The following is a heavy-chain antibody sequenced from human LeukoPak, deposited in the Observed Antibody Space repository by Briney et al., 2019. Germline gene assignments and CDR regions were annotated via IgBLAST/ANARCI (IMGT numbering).Heavy chain of an antibody. CDR2: IYYSGRT. CDR1: GGSISSGGYY. J-gene: IGHJ4*02. V-gene: IGHV4-31*03. D-gene: IGHD4-17*01. CDR3: ARTGDDGDYYFDY. Sequence: SQTLSLTCTVSGGSISSGGYYWSWIRQHPGKGLEWIGYIYYSGRTYYNPSLKSRVTISVDTSKNQFSLKLSSVTAADTAVYYCARTGDDGDYYFDYWGQGTLVTVSS.